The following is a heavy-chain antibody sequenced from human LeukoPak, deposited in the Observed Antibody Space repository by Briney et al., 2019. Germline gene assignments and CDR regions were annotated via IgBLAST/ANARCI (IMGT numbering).Heavy chain of an antibody. CDR1: GGTFSSYA. J-gene: IGHJ4*02. Sequence: GASVKVSCKASGGTFSSYAISWVRQAPGQGLEWMGGIIPIFGTANYAQKFQGRVTITADKSTSTAYMELSSLRSEDTAVYYCARANRRVGGYSGYDELHYWGQGTLVTVSS. D-gene: IGHD5-12*01. CDR2: IIPIFGTA. CDR3: ARANRRVGGYSGYDELHY. V-gene: IGHV1-69*06.